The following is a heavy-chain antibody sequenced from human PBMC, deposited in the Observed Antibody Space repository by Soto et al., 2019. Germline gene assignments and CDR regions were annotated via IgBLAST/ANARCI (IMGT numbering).Heavy chain of an antibody. V-gene: IGHV4-59*08. D-gene: IGHD2-2*01. J-gene: IGHJ6*03. Sequence: SETLSLTCTVSGGSISSYYWSWIRQPPGKGLEWIGYIYYSGSTNYNPSLKSRVTISVDTSKNQFSLKLSSVTAADTAVYYCARHPSRKRYCSSTSCYGEGDYYYYYYMDVWGKGTTVTVSS. CDR2: IYYSGST. CDR1: GGSISSYY. CDR3: ARHPSRKRYCSSTSCYGEGDYYYYYYMDV.